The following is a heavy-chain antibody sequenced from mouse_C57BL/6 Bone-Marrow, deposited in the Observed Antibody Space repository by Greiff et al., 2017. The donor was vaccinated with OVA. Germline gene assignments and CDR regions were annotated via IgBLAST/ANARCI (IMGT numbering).Heavy chain of an antibody. J-gene: IGHJ2*01. D-gene: IGHD1-1*01. Sequence: EVQLQQSGPELVKPGDSVKISCKASGYSFTGYFMNWVMQSHGKSLEWIGRINPYNGDTLYNQKFKGKATLTVDKSSSTAHMELRSLTSEVSAVYYCARSGHYYGSSYNYWGQGTTLTVSS. CDR1: GYSFTGYF. CDR2: INPYNGDT. V-gene: IGHV1-20*01. CDR3: ARSGHYYGSSYNY.